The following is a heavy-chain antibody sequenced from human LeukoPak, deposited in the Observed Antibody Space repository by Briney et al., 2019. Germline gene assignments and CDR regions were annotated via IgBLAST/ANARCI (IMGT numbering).Heavy chain of an antibody. J-gene: IGHJ4*02. CDR2: ISGSGGST. CDR1: GFTFSSYG. D-gene: IGHD6-19*01. V-gene: IGHV3-23*01. CDR3: AIISGWYCDPTDY. Sequence: PGGSLRLSCAASGFTFSSYGMSWVRQAPGKGLEWVSAISGSGGSTYYADSVKGRFTISRDNSKNTLYLQMNSLRAEDTAVYYCAIISGWYCDPTDYWGQGTLVTVSS.